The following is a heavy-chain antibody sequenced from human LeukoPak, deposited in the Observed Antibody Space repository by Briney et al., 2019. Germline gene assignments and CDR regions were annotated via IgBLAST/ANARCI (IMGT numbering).Heavy chain of an antibody. J-gene: IGHJ3*02. V-gene: IGHV1-24*01. Sequence: ASVKVSCKVSGYTLTELSMHWVRQAPGKGLEWMGGFDPEDGETIYAQKFQGRVTMTEDTSTDTAYMELSSLRSGDTAVYYCATSDLGYYDSSGPLWGAFDIWGQGTMVTVSS. CDR1: GYTLTELS. CDR3: ATSDLGYYDSSGPLWGAFDI. CDR2: FDPEDGET. D-gene: IGHD3-22*01.